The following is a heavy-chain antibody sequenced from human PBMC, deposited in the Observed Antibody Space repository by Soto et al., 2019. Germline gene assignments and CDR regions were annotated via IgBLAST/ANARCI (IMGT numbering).Heavy chain of an antibody. Sequence: PGGALRVSCAASGFTFSSYGMHWVRQAPGKGLEWVAVISYDGSNKYYADSVKGRFTISRDNSKNTLYLQMNSLRAEDTAVYYCAKPVRVTDPGAHDAFDIWGQGTMVTVSS. CDR1: GFTFSSYG. CDR2: ISYDGSNK. V-gene: IGHV3-30*18. J-gene: IGHJ3*02. CDR3: AKPVRVTDPGAHDAFDI. D-gene: IGHD3-10*01.